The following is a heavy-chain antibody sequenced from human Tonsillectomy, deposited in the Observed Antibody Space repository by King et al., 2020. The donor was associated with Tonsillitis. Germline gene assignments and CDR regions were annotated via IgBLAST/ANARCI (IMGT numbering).Heavy chain of an antibody. Sequence: VQLVESGGGLVQPGGSLRLSCAASGFTFSSYTMNWVRQAPGKGLEWISYITSTSDNFYYADSVKGRFTISGENAKDSLFLQMNSLSAEDTAVYFCVRGGWGRPIDSWGQGTLVTVSS. J-gene: IGHJ4*02. D-gene: IGHD6-19*01. V-gene: IGHV3-48*01. CDR2: ITSTSDNF. CDR3: VRGGWGRPIDS. CDR1: GFTFSSYT.